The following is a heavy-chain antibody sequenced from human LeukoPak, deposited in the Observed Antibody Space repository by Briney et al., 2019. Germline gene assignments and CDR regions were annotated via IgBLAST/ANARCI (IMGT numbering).Heavy chain of an antibody. Sequence: GGSLRLSCAASGFAFSSYGMSWVRQAPGKGLDWVSTISVSVTSTYHADSVKGRFTISRDTSKNTLHLQMNSLRAEDTAVYYCAKGGSSSWDYFDYWGQGTRVTVSS. CDR2: ISVSVTST. CDR1: GFAFSSYG. J-gene: IGHJ4*02. D-gene: IGHD6-13*01. V-gene: IGHV3-23*01. CDR3: AKGGSSSWDYFDY.